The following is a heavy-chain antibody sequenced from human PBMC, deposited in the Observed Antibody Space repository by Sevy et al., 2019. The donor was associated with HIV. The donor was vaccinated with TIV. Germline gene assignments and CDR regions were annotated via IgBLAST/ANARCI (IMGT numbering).Heavy chain of an antibody. V-gene: IGHV3-30*04. CDR2: ISYDGSNK. J-gene: IGHJ6*02. CDR1: GFSFSSYA. Sequence: GGSLRLSCAASGFSFSSYAMHWVRQAPGKGLEWVAEISYDGSNKYYADSVKGRFTISRDNSKNTLYLHMNSLRAEDTAVYFCSREDYYFIMDVWGQGTTVTVSS. CDR3: SREDYYFIMDV.